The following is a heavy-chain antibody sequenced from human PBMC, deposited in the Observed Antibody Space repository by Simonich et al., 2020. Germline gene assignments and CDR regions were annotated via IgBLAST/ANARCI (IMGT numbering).Heavy chain of an antibody. CDR1: GYTFTGYY. V-gene: IGHV1-2*02. D-gene: IGHD2-21*01. CDR3: ARNGLVGILKAFDI. Sequence: QVQLVQSGAEVKKPGASVKVSCKASGYTFTGYYMHWVRQAPGQGLEWMGWINPNSGGTNYAQKCQGRVTMTRDTSSSTAYMELSRLRSDDTAVYYCARNGLVGILKAFDIWGQGTMVTVSS. J-gene: IGHJ3*02. CDR2: INPNSGGT.